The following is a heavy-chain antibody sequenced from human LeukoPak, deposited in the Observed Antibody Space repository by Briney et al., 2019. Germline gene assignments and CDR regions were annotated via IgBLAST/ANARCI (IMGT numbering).Heavy chain of an antibody. D-gene: IGHD4-17*01. J-gene: IGHJ3*02. Sequence: ASVKVSCKASGYTFTSYGISWVRQARGQGLEWMGWISAYNGNTNYAQKFQGRVTITADKSTSTAYMELSSLRSEDTAVYYSARDPPVTTSPFHAFDIWGQGTMVTVSS. CDR1: GYTFTSYG. CDR3: ARDPPVTTSPFHAFDI. CDR2: ISAYNGNT. V-gene: IGHV1-18*01.